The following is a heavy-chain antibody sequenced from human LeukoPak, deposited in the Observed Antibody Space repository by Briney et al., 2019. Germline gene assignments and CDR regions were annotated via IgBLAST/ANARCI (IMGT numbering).Heavy chain of an antibody. Sequence: GGSLRLSCAASGFTFSSYEMNWVRRAPGKGREWLSYISTTSRTTYYADSVKGRFTISRDNAKNSLYLQMNSLRADDTAVYYCARARYVSSWYFDYWGQGTLVTVSS. J-gene: IGHJ4*02. D-gene: IGHD6-13*01. CDR1: GFTFSSYE. V-gene: IGHV3-48*01. CDR2: ISTTSRTT. CDR3: ARARYVSSWYFDY.